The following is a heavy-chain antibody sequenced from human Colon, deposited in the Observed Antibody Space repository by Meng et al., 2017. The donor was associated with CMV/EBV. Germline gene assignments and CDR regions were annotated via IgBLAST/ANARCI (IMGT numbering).Heavy chain of an antibody. D-gene: IGHD3-22*01. CDR2: ISSSSDI. CDR1: GFSFRSYG. Sequence: GESLKISCAASGFSFRSYGMSWIRQAPGRGLEWVSFISSSSDISYAESVKGRFTIFRDSAQNLLYLEMIGLRAEDTAVYYCARVRLPGAYHDSDGSPIKNWFDPWGQGTLVTVSS. V-gene: IGHV3-21*06. J-gene: IGHJ5*02. CDR3: ARVRLPGAYHDSDGSPIKNWFDP.